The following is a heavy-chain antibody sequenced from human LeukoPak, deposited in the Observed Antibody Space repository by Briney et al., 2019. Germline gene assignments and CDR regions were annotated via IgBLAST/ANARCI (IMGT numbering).Heavy chain of an antibody. CDR2: IYYSGST. CDR1: GGSFSGYY. D-gene: IGHD6-13*01. J-gene: IGHJ3*02. Sequence: PSETLSLTCAVYGGSFSGYYWSWIRQPPGKGLEWIGSIYYSGSTYYNPSLKSRVTISVDTSKNQFSLKLSSVTAADTAVYCCARRPRRGYSKLSWAFDIWDQGTMVTVSS. V-gene: IGHV4-34*01. CDR3: ARRPRRGYSKLSWAFDI.